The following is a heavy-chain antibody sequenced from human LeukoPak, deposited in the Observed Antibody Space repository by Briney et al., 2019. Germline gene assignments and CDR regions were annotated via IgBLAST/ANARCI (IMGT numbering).Heavy chain of an antibody. CDR3: ARSDGNYFDY. CDR2: TQFSGTT. J-gene: IGHJ4*02. D-gene: IGHD1-26*01. Sequence: RSSETLSLTCAVSGGSISSFYWTWIRQPPGKRLEWIGYTQFSGTTNYSPSLKSRVTLSLDTSKNQFSLKLSSVTAADSAVYYCARSDGNYFDYWGQGTLVTVSS. V-gene: IGHV4-59*01. CDR1: GGSISSFY.